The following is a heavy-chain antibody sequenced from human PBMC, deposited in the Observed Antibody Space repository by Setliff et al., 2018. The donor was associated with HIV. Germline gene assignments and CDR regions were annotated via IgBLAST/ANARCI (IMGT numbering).Heavy chain of an antibody. CDR2: VYYSGST. CDR3: ARDGYSSSWYVISGSFDY. D-gene: IGHD6-13*01. CDR1: GGSMSSYY. V-gene: IGHV4-39*07. Sequence: SETLSLTCTVSGGSMSSYYWGWSRQPPGKGLEWIGTVYYSGSTYYNPSLKIRVTISVDTSENQFSLKLSSVTAADTAVYYCARDGYSSSWYVISGSFDYWGQGILDTVSS. J-gene: IGHJ4*02.